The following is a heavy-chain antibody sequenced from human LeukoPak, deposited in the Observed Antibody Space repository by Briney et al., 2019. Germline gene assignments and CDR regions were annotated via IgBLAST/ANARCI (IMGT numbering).Heavy chain of an antibody. Sequence: PGGSLRLSCSASGFTFSTYSMSWVRQAPGKGLEWVSFISSSSSYIYYADSVKGRFTISRDNAKNLLYLQMNSLRAEDTAVYYCARGXDYGEYWGXGTLVXVSS. CDR3: ARGXDYGEY. J-gene: IGHJ4*02. V-gene: IGHV3-21*06. CDR2: ISSSSSYI. CDR1: GFTFSTYS.